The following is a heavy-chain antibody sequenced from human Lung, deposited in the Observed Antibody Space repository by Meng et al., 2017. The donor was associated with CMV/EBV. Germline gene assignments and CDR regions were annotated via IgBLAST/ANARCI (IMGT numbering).Heavy chain of an antibody. CDR3: ARDLGYCSSTSCYYYYGMDV. D-gene: IGHD2-2*01. Sequence: LXCTVSGGXISSYYWSWIRQPPGKGLEWIGYIYYSGSTNYNPSLKSRVTISVDTSKNQFSLKLSSVTAADTAVYYCARDLGYCSSTSCYYYYGMDVXGQGXTVTVSS. V-gene: IGHV4-59*01. J-gene: IGHJ6*02. CDR2: IYYSGST. CDR1: GGXISSYY.